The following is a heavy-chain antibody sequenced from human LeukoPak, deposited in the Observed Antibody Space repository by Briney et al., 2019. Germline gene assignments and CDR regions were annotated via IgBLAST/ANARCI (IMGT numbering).Heavy chain of an antibody. CDR1: GYTFTGYY. J-gene: IGHJ6*03. V-gene: IGHV1-2*02. Sequence: ASVKVSCKASGYTFTGYYMHWVRQAPGQGLEWMGWINPNGGGTNYAQKFQGRVTMTRDTSISTAYMELSRLRSDDTAVYYCARDHLTLRGEDYGDYDRTISDYYYYYYMDVWGKGTTVTISS. CDR3: ARDHLTLRGEDYGDYDRTISDYYYYYYMDV. D-gene: IGHD4-17*01. CDR2: INPNGGGT.